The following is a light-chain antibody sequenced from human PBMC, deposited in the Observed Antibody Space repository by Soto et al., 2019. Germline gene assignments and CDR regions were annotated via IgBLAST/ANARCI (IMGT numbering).Light chain of an antibody. J-gene: IGLJ2*01. CDR2: EVS. V-gene: IGLV2-14*01. CDR1: GSDVAGYNY. CDR3: SSYTSSSTRV. Sequence: QSVLTQPASVSGSPGQSITISCTGTGSDVAGYNYVSWYQQHPGKAPKLMIYEVSNRPSGVSNRFSGSKSGNTASLTISGLQAEDEADYYCSSYTSSSTRVFGGGTKLTVL.